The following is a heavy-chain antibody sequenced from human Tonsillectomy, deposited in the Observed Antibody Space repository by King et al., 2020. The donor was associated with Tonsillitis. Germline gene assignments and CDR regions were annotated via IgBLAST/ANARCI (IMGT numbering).Heavy chain of an antibody. J-gene: IGHJ4*02. V-gene: IGHV4-34*01. CDR2: INHSGST. D-gene: IGHD4-17*01. CDR1: GGSFSGYY. Sequence: VQLQQWDAGLLKPSETLSLTCAVYGGSFSGYYWSWIRQPPGKGLEWIGEINHSGSTNYNPSLKSRVTISVDTSKNQFSLKLSSVTAADTAVYYCARVFGDYGFDYWGQGTLVTVSS. CDR3: ARVFGDYGFDY.